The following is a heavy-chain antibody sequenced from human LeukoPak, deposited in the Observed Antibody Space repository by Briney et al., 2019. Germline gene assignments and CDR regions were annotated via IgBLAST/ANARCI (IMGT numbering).Heavy chain of an antibody. Sequence: GGSLRLSCAASGFTFSSYWMSWVRQAPGKGLEWVANIKQDGSEKYYVDSVKGRFTISRDNAKNSLYLQMNSLRAEDTAVYYCARDRRRNSYYYYYMDVWGKGTTVTVSS. CDR3: ARDRRRNSYYYYYMDV. CDR2: IKQDGSEK. J-gene: IGHJ6*03. D-gene: IGHD4-23*01. V-gene: IGHV3-7*01. CDR1: GFTFSSYW.